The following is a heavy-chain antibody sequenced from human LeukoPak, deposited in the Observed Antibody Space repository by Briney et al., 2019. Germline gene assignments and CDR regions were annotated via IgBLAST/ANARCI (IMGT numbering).Heavy chain of an antibody. CDR2: IYYSGST. CDR3: ARARGYDIPFDY. D-gene: IGHD3-9*01. J-gene: IGHJ4*02. CDR1: GGSISSYY. V-gene: IGHV4-59*01. Sequence: SETLSLTCTVSGGSISSYYWSWIRQPPGKGLEWIGYIYYSGSTNYNPSLKSRVTISVDTSKNQFSLKLSSVTAADTAVYYCARARGYDIPFDYWGQGTLVTVSS.